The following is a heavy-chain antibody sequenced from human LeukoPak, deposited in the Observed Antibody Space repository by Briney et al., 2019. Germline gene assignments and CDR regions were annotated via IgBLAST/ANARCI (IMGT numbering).Heavy chain of an antibody. V-gene: IGHV3-30*04. Sequence: PGRSLRLSCAASGFTFSSYAMHWVRQAPGKGLEWVGVISYDGSNKYYADSEKGRFTTSRDNSKNTLYLQMNSLRAEDTAVYYCARDQGYCSGGSCYSSFYFDYWGQGTLVTVSS. J-gene: IGHJ4*02. CDR1: GFTFSSYA. D-gene: IGHD2-15*01. CDR3: ARDQGYCSGGSCYSSFYFDY. CDR2: ISYDGSNK.